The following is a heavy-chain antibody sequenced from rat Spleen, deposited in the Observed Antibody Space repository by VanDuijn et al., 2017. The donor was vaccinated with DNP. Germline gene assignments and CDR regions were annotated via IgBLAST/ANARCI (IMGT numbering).Heavy chain of an antibody. V-gene: IGHV5-58*01. J-gene: IGHJ2*01. D-gene: IGHD1-9*01. Sequence: EVQLVETGGGLVQPGRSLKLSCVASGFTFSSYWMYWIRQAPGKGLEWVASINTDGGSTYYPDSVKGRFTISRDNAKNTLYLQMNSLRSEDTATYYCTTESTYYGSSWGQGVMVTVSS. CDR3: TTESTYYGSS. CDR2: INTDGGST. CDR1: GFTFSSYW.